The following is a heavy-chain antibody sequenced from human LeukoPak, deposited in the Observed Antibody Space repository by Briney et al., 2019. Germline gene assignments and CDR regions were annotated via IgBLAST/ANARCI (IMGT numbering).Heavy chain of an antibody. CDR2: IKQDGSGK. D-gene: IGHD5-12*01. Sequence: GGSLRLSCAASGFTFSSYWMSWVRQAPGKGLEWVANIKQDGSGKYYVDSVKGRFTISRDNAKNSLYLQMNSLRAEDTAVYYCARGARSGYAKYWGQGTLVTVSS. CDR3: ARGARSGYAKY. V-gene: IGHV3-7*01. CDR1: GFTFSSYW. J-gene: IGHJ4*02.